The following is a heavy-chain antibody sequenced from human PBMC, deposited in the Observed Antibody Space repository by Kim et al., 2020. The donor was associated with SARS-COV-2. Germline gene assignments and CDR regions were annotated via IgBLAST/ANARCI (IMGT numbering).Heavy chain of an antibody. D-gene: IGHD1-20*01. CDR1: VGPINGFY. Sequence: SETLSLTCTVSVGPINGFYWCWVRHRPETGLEWVGNMYYTGSTNSNPSLKSRVTISLSTSKTQFSLKLSSVTAADTAVYYCAITSRGGWFDPWGQGTLVTVSS. J-gene: IGHJ5*02. CDR3: AITSRGGWFDP. V-gene: IGHV4-59*03. CDR2: MYYTGST.